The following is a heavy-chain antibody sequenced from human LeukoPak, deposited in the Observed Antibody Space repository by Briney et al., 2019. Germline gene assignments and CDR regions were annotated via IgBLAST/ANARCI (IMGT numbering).Heavy chain of an antibody. V-gene: IGHV3-9*01. CDR2: ISWNSGSI. J-gene: IGHJ3*02. Sequence: GGSLRLSCAASGFTFDDYAMHWVRQAPGRGLEWVSGISWNSGSIGYADSVKGRFTISRDNAKNSLYLQMNSLRAEDTALYYCAKDDSYDYYDSSGLLIWGQGTMVTVSS. CDR3: AKDDSYDYYDSSGLLI. D-gene: IGHD3-22*01. CDR1: GFTFDDYA.